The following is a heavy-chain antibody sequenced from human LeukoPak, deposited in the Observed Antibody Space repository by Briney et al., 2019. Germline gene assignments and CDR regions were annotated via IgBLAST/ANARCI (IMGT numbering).Heavy chain of an antibody. Sequence: PGGSLRLSCAASGFTFSSYGMHWVRQAPGKGLEWVAFIRYDGSNKYYADSVRGRFTISRDNSKNTLYLQMDSLRAEDTAVYYCANLYSSGWYFDYWGQGTLVTVSS. D-gene: IGHD6-19*01. CDR1: GFTFSSYG. CDR2: IRYDGSNK. V-gene: IGHV3-30*02. J-gene: IGHJ4*02. CDR3: ANLYSSGWYFDY.